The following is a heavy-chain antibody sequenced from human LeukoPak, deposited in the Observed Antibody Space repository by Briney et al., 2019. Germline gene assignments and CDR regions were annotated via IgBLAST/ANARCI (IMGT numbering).Heavy chain of an antibody. V-gene: IGHV3-9*01. CDR3: ARDKVMRGSGSYWGMDV. D-gene: IGHD3-10*01. Sequence: GRSLRLSCAASGFTFDDYAMHWVRQGPGKGLEWVSGINWNRGSIGYADSVKGRFTISRDNAKNSLYLQMNSLRAEDTALYHCARDKVMRGSGSYWGMDVWGKGTTVTISS. CDR1: GFTFDDYA. CDR2: INWNRGSI. J-gene: IGHJ6*03.